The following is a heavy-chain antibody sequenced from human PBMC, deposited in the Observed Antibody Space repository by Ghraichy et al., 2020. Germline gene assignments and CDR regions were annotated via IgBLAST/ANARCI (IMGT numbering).Heavy chain of an antibody. Sequence: GGSLRLSCAASGFTFSTYAMSWVRQAPGKGLEWVSLISGSGGTTYYGDSVKGRFTISRDNYKNTLYLQMNSLRAEDTAVYHCAKADSRAFLNWFDPWGQGTLVAVSS. CDR3: AKADSRAFLNWFDP. CDR1: GFTFSTYA. V-gene: IGHV3-23*01. CDR2: ISGSGGTT. J-gene: IGHJ5*02. D-gene: IGHD6-13*01.